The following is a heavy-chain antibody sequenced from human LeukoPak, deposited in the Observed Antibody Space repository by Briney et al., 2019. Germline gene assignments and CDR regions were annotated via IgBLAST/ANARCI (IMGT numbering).Heavy chain of an antibody. CDR1: GFTFTSYA. V-gene: IGHV3-23*01. J-gene: IGHJ4*02. CDR3: AKDPQRGSPYYFDY. D-gene: IGHD1-26*01. Sequence: GGSLRLSCAASGFTFTSYAMSWVRQAPGKGLEGVSSISGSGGSTFYVDSVKGRFTISRDNTKNTLYLQMNSLRAEDTALYYCAKDPQRGSPYYFDYWGQGTLVTVSS. CDR2: ISGSGGST.